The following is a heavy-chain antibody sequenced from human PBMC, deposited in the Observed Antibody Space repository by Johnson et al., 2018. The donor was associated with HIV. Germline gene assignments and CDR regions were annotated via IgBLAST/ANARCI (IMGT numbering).Heavy chain of an antibody. CDR1: GFTFSDYY. Sequence: VQLVESGGGLVKPGGSLRLSCAASGFTFSDYYMSWIRQAPGKGLEWVSVIYSGGSTYYADAVKGRFTISRDNSTNTLYLQRNSLRAEDTAVYYCARSEWGTTLTGSGAFDIWGQGTMVTVSS. CDR3: ARSEWGTTLTGSGAFDI. D-gene: IGHD4-17*01. V-gene: IGHV3-66*01. J-gene: IGHJ3*02. CDR2: IYSGGST.